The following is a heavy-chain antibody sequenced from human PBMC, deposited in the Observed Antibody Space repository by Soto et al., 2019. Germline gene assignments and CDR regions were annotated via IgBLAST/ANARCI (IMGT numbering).Heavy chain of an antibody. CDR2: ISHSGTT. D-gene: IGHD3-10*01. V-gene: IGHV4-59*08. Sequence: QVQLQESGPGLVKPSETLSLTCSVSGGSISSDYWSWIRQPPGKGLEWIGYISHSGTTNYNSSLRSRVTISLDTSRTRFSLMLSSVTAADTAVYYCARHFGSGPFDPWGQGTLVTVSS. J-gene: IGHJ5*02. CDR1: GGSISSDY. CDR3: ARHFGSGPFDP.